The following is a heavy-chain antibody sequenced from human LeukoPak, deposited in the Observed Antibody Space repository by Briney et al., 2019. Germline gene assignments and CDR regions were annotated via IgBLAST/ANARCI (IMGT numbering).Heavy chain of an antibody. CDR1: GFTFSSYA. V-gene: IGHV3-7*03. D-gene: IGHD5-12*01. Sequence: GGSLRLSCAAPGFTFSSYAMHWVRQAPGKGLEWVANIKQDDSEKHYVDSVKGRFTVSRDNAKNSLYLQMNSLRDEDTAVYYCAKYSGDNSFENWGQGTLVIVSS. CDR2: IKQDDSEK. J-gene: IGHJ4*02. CDR3: AKYSGDNSFEN.